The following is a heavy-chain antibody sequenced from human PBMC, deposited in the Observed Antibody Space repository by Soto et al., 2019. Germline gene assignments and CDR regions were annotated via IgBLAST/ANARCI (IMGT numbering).Heavy chain of an antibody. Sequence: EVQLLESGGGLVQPGGSLRLSCAASGFIFSTYAMSWVRQAPGKGLEWVSAISGSGGITYYADSVKGRFTISRDNSXNXLYLQMKSLRAEDTAVYYCAKDNYYGSQSCMGCVDVWGQGTTVTVSS. D-gene: IGHD3-10*01. CDR1: GFIFSTYA. J-gene: IGHJ6*02. CDR3: AKDNYYGSQSCMGCVDV. CDR2: ISGSGGIT. V-gene: IGHV3-23*01.